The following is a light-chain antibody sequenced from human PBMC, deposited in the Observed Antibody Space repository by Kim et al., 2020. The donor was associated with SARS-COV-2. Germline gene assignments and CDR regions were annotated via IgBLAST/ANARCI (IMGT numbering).Light chain of an antibody. CDR1: SGSVSTTYY. V-gene: IGLV8-61*01. CDR2: STN. Sequence: QTVVTQEPSLSVSPGGTVTLTCDFRSGSVSTTYYPTWYQQTPGQAPRTLIYSTNVRSSGVPDRFSASILGSKSALTITGAQAEDESYYYCLVYVGDGISTFGGGTQLTVL. J-gene: IGLJ2*01. CDR3: LVYVGDGIST.